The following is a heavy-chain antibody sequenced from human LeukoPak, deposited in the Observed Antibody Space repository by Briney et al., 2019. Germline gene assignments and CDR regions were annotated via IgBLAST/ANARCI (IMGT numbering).Heavy chain of an antibody. CDR2: IIPIFGTA. V-gene: IGHV1-69*05. D-gene: IGHD2-15*01. CDR1: GGTFSSYA. CDR3: ARVGLGYCSGGSCSS. J-gene: IGHJ4*02. Sequence: SVKVSCKASGGTFSSYAISWVRQAPGQGLEWMGGIIPIFGTANYAQKFQGRVTITTDESTSTAYMELSSLRSEDTAVYYCARVGLGYCSGGSCSSWGQGTLVTVSS.